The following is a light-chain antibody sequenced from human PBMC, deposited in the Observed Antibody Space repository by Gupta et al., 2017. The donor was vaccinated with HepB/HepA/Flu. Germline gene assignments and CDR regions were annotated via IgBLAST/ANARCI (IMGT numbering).Light chain of an antibody. Sequence: IQMTQSPSSIYASVGDRVTITCRASQDISDWLAWYQQHPGKAPELLVSAASSLQSGVPSRFSGSGSGTFFTLTISNLQPEDFATYYCLQAYSFPLTFGGGTKVEIK. V-gene: IGKV1-12*01. CDR1: QDISDW. CDR2: AAS. J-gene: IGKJ4*01. CDR3: LQAYSFPLT.